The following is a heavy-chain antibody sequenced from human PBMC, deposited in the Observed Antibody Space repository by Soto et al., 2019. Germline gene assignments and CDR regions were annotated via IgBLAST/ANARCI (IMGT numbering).Heavy chain of an antibody. CDR3: ATGTRYSYGYDRDY. D-gene: IGHD5-18*01. CDR1: GYTLTELS. Sequence: ASVKVSCKVSGYTLTELSMHWVRQAPGKGLEWMGGFDPEGGETIYAQKFQGRVTMTEDTSTDTAYMELSSLRSEDTAVYYCATGTRYSYGYDRDYWGQGTLVTVSS. J-gene: IGHJ4*02. V-gene: IGHV1-24*01. CDR2: FDPEGGET.